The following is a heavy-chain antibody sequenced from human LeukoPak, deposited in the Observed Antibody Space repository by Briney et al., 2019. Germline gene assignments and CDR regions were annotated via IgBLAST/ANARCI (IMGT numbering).Heavy chain of an antibody. V-gene: IGHV4-39*01. J-gene: IGHJ4*02. Sequence: KPSETLSLTCTVSGGSISSTSYYWGWIRQPPGKGLEWIGSIYYSGSTYYNPSLKSRVTISVDTSKNQFSLKLSSVTAADTAVYYCARSDIAMVIAYWGQGTLVTVSS. CDR2: IYYSGST. D-gene: IGHD5-18*01. CDR3: ARSDIAMVIAY. CDR1: GGSISSTSYY.